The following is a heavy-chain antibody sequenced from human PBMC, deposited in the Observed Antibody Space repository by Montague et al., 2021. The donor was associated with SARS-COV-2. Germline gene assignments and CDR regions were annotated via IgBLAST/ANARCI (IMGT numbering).Heavy chain of an antibody. CDR1: RFTFSSYA. Sequence: SLRLSCAASRFTFSSYAMHWVRQAPGKGLEWVAVISYDGNNKHYADSVKGRFTISRDNSKNTLYLQMNSLRADDSAVYYCASDPDDYDSSGPFDYWGQGTLVTVSS. J-gene: IGHJ4*02. CDR3: ASDPDDYDSSGPFDY. CDR2: ISYDGNNK. D-gene: IGHD3-22*01. V-gene: IGHV3-30*04.